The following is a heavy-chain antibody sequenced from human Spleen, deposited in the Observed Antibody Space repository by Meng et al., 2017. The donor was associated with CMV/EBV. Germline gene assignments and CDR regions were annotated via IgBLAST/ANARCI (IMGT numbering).Heavy chain of an antibody. V-gene: IGHV3-7*01. CDR2: INQDRSEK. J-gene: IGHJ6*02. CDR1: GFTFNKYW. D-gene: IGHD2-2*01. Sequence: GGSLRLSCAASGFTFNKYWMTWVRQAPGKGLEWVANINQDRSEKYYVDSVKGRFTISRDNAKNSVYLQMNTLRAEDTAVYYCVRDRRYCASTTCPYYYYGLDVWGQGTPVTVS. CDR3: VRDRRYCASTTCPYYYYGLDV.